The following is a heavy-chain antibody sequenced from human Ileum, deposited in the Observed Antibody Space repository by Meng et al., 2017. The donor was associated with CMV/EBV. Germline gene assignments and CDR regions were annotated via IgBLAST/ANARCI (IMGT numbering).Heavy chain of an antibody. CDR3: ATGGVDPSQCCMDV. CDR1: GGSFTGYY. J-gene: IGHJ6*02. D-gene: IGHD5-12*01. Sequence: GSLRLSCAVHGGSFTGYYWSWLRQAPGKGLEWIGEITHGGATNYNPSLRGRVSMSVDTSANHFSLRLTSVTAADTAVYYCATGGVDPSQCCMDVWGQGTTVTVSS. CDR2: ITHGGAT. V-gene: IGHV4-34*01.